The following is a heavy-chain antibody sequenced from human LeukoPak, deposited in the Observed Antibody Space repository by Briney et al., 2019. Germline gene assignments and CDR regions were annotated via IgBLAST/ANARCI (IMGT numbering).Heavy chain of an antibody. CDR1: GGSISSYY. Sequence: KASETLSLTCTVSGGSISSYYWSWIRQPPGKGLEWIGYIYYSGSTNYNPSLKSRVTISVDTSKNQFSLKLSSVTAADTAVYYCARGGADIVVVPAAMGGSYFRSYYMDVWGKGTTVTISS. V-gene: IGHV4-59*01. J-gene: IGHJ6*03. CDR3: ARGGADIVVVPAAMGGSYFRSYYMDV. D-gene: IGHD2-2*01. CDR2: IYYSGST.